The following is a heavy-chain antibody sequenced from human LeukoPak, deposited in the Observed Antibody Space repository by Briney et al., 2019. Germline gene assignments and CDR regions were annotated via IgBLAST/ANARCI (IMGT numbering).Heavy chain of an antibody. D-gene: IGHD6-19*01. CDR3: AKDPVVYHGGSGWHYFDY. V-gene: IGHV3-23*01. J-gene: IGHJ4*02. CDR2: IGGTGDRT. Sequence: PGGSLGLSCAASRFTFSSYAMSWVRQAPGRGLEWVATIGGTGDRTYYADSVKGRFTISRDNSMDTLFLQMNSLKGEDTAVYYCAKDPVVYHGGSGWHYFDYWGQGTLVTVSS. CDR1: RFTFSSYA.